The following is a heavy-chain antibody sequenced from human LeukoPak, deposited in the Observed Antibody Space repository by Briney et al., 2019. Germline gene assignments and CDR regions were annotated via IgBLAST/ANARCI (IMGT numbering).Heavy chain of an antibody. CDR1: GFTFSSYE. CDR2: ISSSGSTI. V-gene: IGHV3-48*03. CDR3: AGGMGSQEPNYYDSSGEIDY. D-gene: IGHD3-22*01. Sequence: PGGSLRLSCAASGFTFSSYEMNWVRQAPGKWLEWVSYISSSGSTIYYADSVKGRFTISRDNAKNSLYLQMNSLRVADTALSYCAGGMGSQEPNYYDSSGEIDYWGQGTLVTVSS. J-gene: IGHJ4*02.